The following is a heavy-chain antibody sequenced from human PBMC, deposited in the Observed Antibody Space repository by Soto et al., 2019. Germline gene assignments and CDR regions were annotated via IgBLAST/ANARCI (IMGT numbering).Heavy chain of an antibody. J-gene: IGHJ4*02. Sequence: PGGSLSLSCGTSGFPFSSYAMSWFRQVPGKGLQWVSSISGGGGTTYYADSVKGRFTISRDNSKNTLYLQMNSLRIEDTAVYYCAKGPQKLAYCGGDCYNFDYWGQGTLVTVSS. CDR2: ISGGGGTT. D-gene: IGHD2-21*02. CDR1: GFPFSSYA. CDR3: AKGPQKLAYCGGDCYNFDY. V-gene: IGHV3-23*01.